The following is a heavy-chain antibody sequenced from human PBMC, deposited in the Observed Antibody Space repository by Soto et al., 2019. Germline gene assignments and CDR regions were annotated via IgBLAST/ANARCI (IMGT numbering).Heavy chain of an antibody. CDR3: ARGAVDCGGDCYSGYYGMDV. V-gene: IGHV4-59*01. J-gene: IGHJ6*02. Sequence: SETLSLTCTVSGGSISSYYWSWIRQPPGKGLEWIGYIYYSGSTNYNPSLKSRVTISVDTSKNQFSPKLSSVTAADTAVYYCARGAVDCGGDCYSGYYGMDVWGQGTTVTVSS. D-gene: IGHD2-21*02. CDR2: IYYSGST. CDR1: GGSISSYY.